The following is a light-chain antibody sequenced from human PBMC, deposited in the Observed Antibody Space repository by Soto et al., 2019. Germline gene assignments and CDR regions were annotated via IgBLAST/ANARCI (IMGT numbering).Light chain of an antibody. J-gene: IGKJ1*01. CDR2: GAS. CDR3: HQHGGSPET. CDR1: QSVSTRS. Sequence: EIVLTQSPGTLSLSPGERATLSCRASQSVSTRSLAWYQQKPGQAPRLLISGASSRAADIPDRFSGSGSGTDFTLTINRLEPEDSGIYHCHQHGGSPETFGQGTKVEVK. V-gene: IGKV3-20*01.